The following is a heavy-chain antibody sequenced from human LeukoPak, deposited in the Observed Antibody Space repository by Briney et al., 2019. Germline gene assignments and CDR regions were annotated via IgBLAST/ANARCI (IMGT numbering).Heavy chain of an antibody. J-gene: IGHJ6*03. D-gene: IGHD1-1*01. CDR3: STEPTRTPYYYMDV. V-gene: IGHV4-4*07. Sequence: SETLSLTCTVSGCSISSYCWNWLRQPAGKGLEWIGRISSSGSANYNPSLPSRGTLSVDTSKNQLSLILHSVPAADATAFYCSTEPTRTPYYYMDVWGKGTTVSVSS. CDR1: GCSISSYC. CDR2: ISSSGSA.